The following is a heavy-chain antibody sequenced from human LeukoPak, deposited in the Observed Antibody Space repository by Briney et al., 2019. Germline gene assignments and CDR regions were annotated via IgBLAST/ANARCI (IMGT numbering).Heavy chain of an antibody. J-gene: IGHJ4*02. D-gene: IGHD5-18*01. V-gene: IGHV3-21*01. CDR3: ARVPDTAMVLDY. Sequence: PGGSLRLSCAASGFTFSSYSMNWVRQAPGKGLEWVSSISSSSSYIYYADSVKGRFTISRDNAKNSLYLQMNSLRAEDTAVYYCARVPDTAMVLDYWGQGTLVTVSS. CDR1: GFTFSSYS. CDR2: ISSSSSYI.